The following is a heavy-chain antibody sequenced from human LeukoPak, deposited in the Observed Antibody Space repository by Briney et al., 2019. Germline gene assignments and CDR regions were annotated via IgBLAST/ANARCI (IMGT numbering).Heavy chain of an antibody. Sequence: GGSLRLSCAASGSTFSNNNMNWVRQAPGKGLEWVSYISSSSSPIYYEDSVKGRFTIPRDNAKNSLYLQMNSLRDEDTAVYYCARGAAGNYYYGMDVWGQGTTVTVSS. V-gene: IGHV3-48*02. J-gene: IGHJ6*02. CDR2: ISSSSSPI. CDR1: GSTFSNNN. CDR3: ARGAAGNYYYGMDV. D-gene: IGHD6-13*01.